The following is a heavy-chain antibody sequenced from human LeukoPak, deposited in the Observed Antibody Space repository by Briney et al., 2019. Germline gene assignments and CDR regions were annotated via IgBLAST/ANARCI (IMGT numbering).Heavy chain of an antibody. V-gene: IGHV3-7*01. CDR2: IKQDGSEK. D-gene: IGHD3-9*01. CDR3: RVLRYFDWIYFDY. CDR1: GFTFSSYW. Sequence: GGSLRLSCAASGFTFSSYWMSSVRQAPGKVLEWVAKIKQDGSEKDYVDSVKGRFTISRDSAKNSLYLQMNSLRAEDTAVYYCRVLRYFDWIYFDYWGQGTLVTVSS. J-gene: IGHJ4*02.